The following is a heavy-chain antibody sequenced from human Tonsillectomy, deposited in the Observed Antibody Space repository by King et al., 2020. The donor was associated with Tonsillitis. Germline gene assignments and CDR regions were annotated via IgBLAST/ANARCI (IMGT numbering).Heavy chain of an antibody. V-gene: IGHV1-2*02. D-gene: IGHD3-22*01. CDR2: INPNSGGT. J-gene: IGHJ4*02. CDR3: ARDWPNYDSSVYSYRYFDY. CDR1: GYTFTGYY. Sequence: VQLVESGAEVKKPGASVKVSCKASGYTFTGYYMHWVRQAPGQGLEWMGWINPNSGGTNYAQKFQGRVTMTRDTSISTAYMELSRLRSDDTAVYYCARDWPNYDSSVYSYRYFDYWAREPWSPSPQ.